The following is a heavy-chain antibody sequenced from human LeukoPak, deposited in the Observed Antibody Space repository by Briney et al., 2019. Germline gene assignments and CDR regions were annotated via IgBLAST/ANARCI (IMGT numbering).Heavy chain of an antibody. D-gene: IGHD3-3*01. CDR2: MNPNSGNT. Sequence: GASVKVSCKASGYTFTSYDINWVRQATGQGLEWMGWMNPNSGNTGYAQKFQGRVTMTRNTSISTAYMELSSLRSEDTAVYYCARGRYYDFWSGYYPAPDYWGQGTLATVSS. J-gene: IGHJ4*02. CDR1: GYTFTSYD. CDR3: ARGRYYDFWSGYYPAPDY. V-gene: IGHV1-8*01.